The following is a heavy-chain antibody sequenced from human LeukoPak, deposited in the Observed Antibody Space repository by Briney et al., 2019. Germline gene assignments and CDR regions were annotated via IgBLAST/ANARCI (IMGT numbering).Heavy chain of an antibody. Sequence: SVKVSCKASGGTFSSYTISWVRQAPGQGLEWMGRIIPILGIANYAQKFQGRVTITADKSTSTAYMELSSLRSEDAAVYYCARGSSTSWPLDDWGQGTLVTVSS. CDR3: ARGSSTSWPLDD. J-gene: IGHJ4*02. CDR2: IIPILGIA. D-gene: IGHD2-2*01. CDR1: GGTFSSYT. V-gene: IGHV1-69*02.